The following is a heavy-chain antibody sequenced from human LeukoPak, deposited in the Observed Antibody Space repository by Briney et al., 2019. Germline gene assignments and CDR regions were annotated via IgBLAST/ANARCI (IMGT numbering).Heavy chain of an antibody. V-gene: IGHV1-18*01. CDR2: ISAYNGNT. CDR3: ARLVVRGVMGY. CDR1: GGTFSSYA. J-gene: IGHJ4*02. Sequence: ASVKVSCKASGGTFSSYAISWVRQAPGQGLEWMGWISAYNGNTNYAQKLQGRVTMTTDTSTSTAYMELRSLRSDDTAVYYCARLVVRGVMGYWGQGTLVTVSS. D-gene: IGHD3-10*01.